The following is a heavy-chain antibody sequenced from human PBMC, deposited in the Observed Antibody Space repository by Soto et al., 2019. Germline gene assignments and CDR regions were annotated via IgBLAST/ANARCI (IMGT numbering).Heavy chain of an antibody. CDR3: ARDGVAGTWQY. CDR2: IIPIFGTA. D-gene: IGHD6-19*01. CDR1: GGTFSSYA. V-gene: IGHV1-69*12. Sequence: QVQLVQSGAEVKKPGSSVKVSCKASGGTFSSYAISWVRQAPGQGLEWMGGIIPIFGTANYAQKFQGSVTXTAXESTSTAYMELSSLGSEDTDVDCCARDGVAGTWQYWGQGTLVTVSS. J-gene: IGHJ4*02.